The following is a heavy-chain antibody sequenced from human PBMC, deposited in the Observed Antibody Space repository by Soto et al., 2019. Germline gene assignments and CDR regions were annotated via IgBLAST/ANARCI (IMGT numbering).Heavy chain of an antibody. CDR1: GGSIGFSNYY. CDR2: IYYSGNT. V-gene: IGHV4-39*01. Sequence: SETLSLTCTVSGGSIGFSNYYWGWLRQPPGKGLEWIGSIYYSGNTYYNPSLKSRVTISVDTSKNQFSLKLSSVTATDTAVYYCARLDYGDYADDYWGQGTLVTVSS. CDR3: ARLDYGDYADDY. J-gene: IGHJ4*02. D-gene: IGHD4-17*01.